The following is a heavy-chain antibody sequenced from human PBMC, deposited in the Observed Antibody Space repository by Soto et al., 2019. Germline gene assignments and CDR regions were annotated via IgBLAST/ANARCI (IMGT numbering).Heavy chain of an antibody. CDR2: INGDGSGT. Sequence: EVQLVESGGGLVQPGGSLRLSCEASGFTFSTYWMHWVRQAPGKGLVWVARINGDGSGTSSADSVRGRFTISRDNAKNPLGLHINSLGAEDTAVYYGSTATEWSPDYWGQVTLVTVSS. V-gene: IGHV3-74*01. J-gene: IGHJ4*02. CDR3: STATEWSPDY. D-gene: IGHD3-3*01. CDR1: GFTFSTYW.